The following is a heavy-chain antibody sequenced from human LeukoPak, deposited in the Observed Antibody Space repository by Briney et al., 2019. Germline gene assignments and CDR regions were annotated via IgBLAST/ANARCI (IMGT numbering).Heavy chain of an antibody. Sequence: PSETLSLTCTVYGGSISSGDYYWSWIRQPPGKGLEWIGYIYYSGSTYYNPSLKSRVTISVDTSENQFSLKLSSVTAADTAVYYCARDGQDYYLDYWGQGTLVTVSS. CDR3: ARDGQDYYLDY. J-gene: IGHJ4*02. D-gene: IGHD3-10*01. CDR1: GGSISSGDYY. CDR2: IYYSGST. V-gene: IGHV4-30-4*01.